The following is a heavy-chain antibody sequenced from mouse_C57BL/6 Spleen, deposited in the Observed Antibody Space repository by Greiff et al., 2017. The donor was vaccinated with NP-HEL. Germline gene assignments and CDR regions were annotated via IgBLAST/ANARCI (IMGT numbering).Heavy chain of an antibody. J-gene: IGHJ4*01. CDR1: GYTFTDYN. CDR2: INPNNGGT. Sequence: EVQLQQSGPELVKPGASVKIPCKASGYTFTDYNMGWVKQSHGKSLEWIGDINPNNGGTIYNQKFKGKATLTVDKSSSTAYMELRSLTSEDTAVYYCARGIYYDYDDYAMDYWGQGTSVTVSS. D-gene: IGHD2-4*01. V-gene: IGHV1-18*01. CDR3: ARGIYYDYDDYAMDY.